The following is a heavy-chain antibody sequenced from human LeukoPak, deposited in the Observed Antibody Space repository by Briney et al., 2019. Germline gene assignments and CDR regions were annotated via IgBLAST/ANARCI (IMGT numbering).Heavy chain of an antibody. CDR2: ISSSSSYI. D-gene: IGHD3-3*01. V-gene: IGHV3-21*01. CDR1: GFTFSSYS. J-gene: IGHJ3*02. Sequence: GGSLRLSCAASGFTFSSYSMNWVRQAPGKGLEWVSSISSSSSYIYYADSVKGRLTISRDNAKNSLYLQMNSLRAEDTAVYYCARGGVVITDDAFDIWGQGTMVTVSS. CDR3: ARGGVVITDDAFDI.